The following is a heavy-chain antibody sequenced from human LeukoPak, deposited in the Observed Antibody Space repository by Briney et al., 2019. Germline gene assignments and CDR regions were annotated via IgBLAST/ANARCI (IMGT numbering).Heavy chain of an antibody. CDR3: ATWLIRTRDGSGSYYGPNY. D-gene: IGHD3-10*01. V-gene: IGHV1-69*05. CDR1: GGTFSSYA. Sequence: ASVKVSCKASGGTFSSYAISWVRQAPGQGLEWMGGIIPIFGTANYAQKFQGRVTITTDESTSTAYMELSSLRSEDTAVYYCATWLIRTRDGSGSYYGPNYWGQGTLVTVSS. J-gene: IGHJ4*02. CDR2: IIPIFGTA.